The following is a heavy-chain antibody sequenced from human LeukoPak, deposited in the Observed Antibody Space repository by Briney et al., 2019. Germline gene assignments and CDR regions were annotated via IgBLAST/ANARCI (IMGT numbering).Heavy chain of an antibody. CDR3: ARDRALGSGKYYFDY. Sequence: PSETLTLTCTVSGGSISSYYWSWIRQPPGKGLEWIGYIDYSGSTNYKPSLKRRVTISVDTSKNQFSLKLNSVTAADTAVYYCARDRALGSGKYYFDYWDQGTLVTVSS. J-gene: IGHJ4*02. D-gene: IGHD3-16*01. V-gene: IGHV4-59*01. CDR2: IDYSGST. CDR1: GGSISSYY.